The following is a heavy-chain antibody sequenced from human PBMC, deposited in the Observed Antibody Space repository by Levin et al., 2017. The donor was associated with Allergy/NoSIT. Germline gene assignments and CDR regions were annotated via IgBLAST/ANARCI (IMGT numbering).Heavy chain of an antibody. Sequence: SETLSLTCAVYGGSFSGYYWSWIRQPPGKGLEWIGEINHSGSTNYNPSLKSRVTISVDTSKNQFSLKLSSVTAADTAVYYCARENDYYGSGSYYNQPMFDPWGQGTLVTVSS. CDR1: GGSFSGYY. CDR2: INHSGST. J-gene: IGHJ5*02. D-gene: IGHD3-10*01. CDR3: ARENDYYGSGSYYNQPMFDP. V-gene: IGHV4-34*01.